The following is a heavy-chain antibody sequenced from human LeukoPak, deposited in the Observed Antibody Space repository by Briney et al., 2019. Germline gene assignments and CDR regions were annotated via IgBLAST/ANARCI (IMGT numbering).Heavy chain of an antibody. V-gene: IGHV3-23*01. J-gene: IGHJ4*02. Sequence: GGSLRLSCAASGFTFSSYAMSWVRQAPGKGLEWVSSIRGSGGNTNYAVSVKGRFTISRDDSNNTLYLQMNSLRAEDTAVYYCAKEFFGSGNYFNGVFDFWGQGTLVTVSS. D-gene: IGHD3-10*01. CDR1: GFTFSSYA. CDR3: AKEFFGSGNYFNGVFDF. CDR2: IRGSGGNT.